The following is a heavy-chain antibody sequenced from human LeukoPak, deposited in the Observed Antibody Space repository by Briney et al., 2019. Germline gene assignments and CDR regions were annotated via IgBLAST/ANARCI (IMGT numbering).Heavy chain of an antibody. CDR3: AIDRRDGYNYFFDY. CDR1: GGTFSSYA. V-gene: IGHV1-69*05. CDR2: IIPIFGTA. D-gene: IGHD5-24*01. Sequence: SVKVSCKASGGTFSSYAISWVRQAPGQGLEWMGRIIPIFGTANYAQKFQGRVTITTDESTSTAYMELSSLRSEDTAVYYCAIDRRDGYNYFFDYWGQGTLVTVSS. J-gene: IGHJ4*02.